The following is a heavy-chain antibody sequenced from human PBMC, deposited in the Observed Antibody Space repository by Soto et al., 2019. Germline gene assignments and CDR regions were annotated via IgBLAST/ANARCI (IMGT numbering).Heavy chain of an antibody. D-gene: IGHD6-13*01. CDR3: AREYSSSLGYYYGMDV. Sequence: ASVKVSCKASGGTFGSYAISWVRQAPGQGLEWMGGIIPIFGTANYAQKFQGRVTITADESTSTAYMELSSLRSEDTAVYYCAREYSSSLGYYYGMDVWGQGTTVTVS. J-gene: IGHJ6*02. V-gene: IGHV1-69*13. CDR1: GGTFGSYA. CDR2: IIPIFGTA.